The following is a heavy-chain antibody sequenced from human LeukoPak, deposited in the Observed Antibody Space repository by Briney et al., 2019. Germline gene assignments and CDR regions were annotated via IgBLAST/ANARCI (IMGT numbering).Heavy chain of an antibody. J-gene: IGHJ4*02. CDR3: ARRQWPSIPLDY. V-gene: IGHV4-38-2*02. Sequence: KPSETLSLTCTVSGYSISSGYYWGWIRQPPGKGLEWIGSIYHSGSTNYNPSLKSRVTISVDKSKNQFSLKLSSVTAADTAVYYCARRQWPSIPLDYWGQGTLVTVSS. D-gene: IGHD6-19*01. CDR2: IYHSGST. CDR1: GYSISSGYY.